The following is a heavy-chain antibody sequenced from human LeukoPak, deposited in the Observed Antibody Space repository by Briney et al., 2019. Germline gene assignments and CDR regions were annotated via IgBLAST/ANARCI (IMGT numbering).Heavy chain of an antibody. CDR1: GGSISSHY. V-gene: IGHV4-59*11. Sequence: SETLSLTCTVSGGSISSHYWSWIRQPPGKGLEWIGYIYYSGSTNYNPSLKSRVTISVDTSKNQSSLKLSSVTAADTAVYYCARVSSGYDFWFDPWGQGTLVTVSS. J-gene: IGHJ5*02. CDR3: ARVSSGYDFWFDP. CDR2: IYYSGST. D-gene: IGHD5-12*01.